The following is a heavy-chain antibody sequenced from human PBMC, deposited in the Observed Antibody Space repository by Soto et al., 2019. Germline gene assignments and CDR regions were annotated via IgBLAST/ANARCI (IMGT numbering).Heavy chain of an antibody. D-gene: IGHD3-10*01. CDR1: VGSGFTFTDYA. Sequence: EVQLLESGGGLVQPGGSLRLSCVASVGSGFTFTDYAMAWVRQALEKGLEWVSGISGSDYRTYYADSVKGRFTISRDNSKNTLFLQMNSLRAEDTAIYYCVGDYGGLEGFDVWGQGTMVTVSS. V-gene: IGHV3-23*01. CDR3: VGDYGGLEGFDV. J-gene: IGHJ3*01. CDR2: ISGSDYRT.